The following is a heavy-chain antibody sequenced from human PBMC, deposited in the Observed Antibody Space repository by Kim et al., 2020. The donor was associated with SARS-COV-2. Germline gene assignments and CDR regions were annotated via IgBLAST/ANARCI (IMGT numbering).Heavy chain of an antibody. CDR1: GFSFSDYD. CDR2: ISSDGSDK. J-gene: IGHJ4*02. V-gene: IGHV3-30*18. D-gene: IGHD6-13*01. CDR3: AKIRWGSRWFLDD. Sequence: GGSLRLSCAASGFSFSDYDMHWVRQAPGKGLEWVAMISSDGSDKYYGDSMKGRFTISRDNSRSTLYLQMSSLRPDDTAVYSCAKIRWGSRWFLDDWGQGVLVTVSS.